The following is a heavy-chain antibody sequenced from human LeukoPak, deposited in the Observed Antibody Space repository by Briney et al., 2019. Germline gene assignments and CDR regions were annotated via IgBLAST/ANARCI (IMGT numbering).Heavy chain of an antibody. CDR3: ARAKGPNSPGDY. V-gene: IGHV1-3*01. J-gene: IGHJ4*02. D-gene: IGHD4-23*01. CDR1: GYTFTSYA. CDR2: INAGNGNT. Sequence: GASVKVSCKASGYTFTSYAMHWVRQAPGQRLEWMGWINAGNGNTKYSQKFQGRVTITRDTSASTAYVELSSLRSEDTAVYYCARAKGPNSPGDYWGQGTLVTVSS.